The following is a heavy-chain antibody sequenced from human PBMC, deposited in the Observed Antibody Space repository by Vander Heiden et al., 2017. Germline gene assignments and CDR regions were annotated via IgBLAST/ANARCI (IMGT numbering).Heavy chain of an antibody. D-gene: IGHD3-10*01. V-gene: IGHV3-15*01. CDR3: TTDARLYYYGSGSYYAH. CDR1: GFTFSNAW. CDR2: IKSKTDGGTT. Sequence: EVQLVESGGGWVKPGGSLRLSWAASGFTFSNAWMGWVRQAPGKGLEWFGRIKSKTDGGTTDYAAPVKGRFTISRDDSKNTLYLQMNSLKTEDTAVYYCTTDARLYYYGSGSYYAHWGQGTLVTVSS. J-gene: IGHJ4*02.